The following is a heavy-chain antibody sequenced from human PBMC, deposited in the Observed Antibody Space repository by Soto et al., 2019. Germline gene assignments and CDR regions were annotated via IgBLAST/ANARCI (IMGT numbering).Heavy chain of an antibody. V-gene: IGHV3-23*01. J-gene: IGHJ4*02. CDR1: GFTFNNYA. CDR3: AKDRLAGNFDY. CDR2: ISATGGST. Sequence: EVQVLDSGGGLVQPGGSLRLSCAASGFTFNNYAMNWVRQAPGKGLEWGATISATGGSTYYADSVKGRFTISRDNSKNTLYLQMNDLRVEDTAVYYCAKDRLAGNFDYWGQGTQVTVSS.